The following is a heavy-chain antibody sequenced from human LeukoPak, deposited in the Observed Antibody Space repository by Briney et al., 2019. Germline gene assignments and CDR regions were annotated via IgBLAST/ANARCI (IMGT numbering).Heavy chain of an antibody. Sequence: GGSLRLSCAASGFTFSDHYMDWVRQAPGKGLEWVGRTRNKANSYTTEYAASVKGRFTISRDDSKNSLYLQMNSLKTEDTAVYYCAPGADYCSSTSCPSWGQGTMVTVSS. D-gene: IGHD2-2*01. CDR2: TRNKANSYTT. J-gene: IGHJ3*01. V-gene: IGHV3-72*01. CDR3: APGADYCSSTSCPS. CDR1: GFTFSDHY.